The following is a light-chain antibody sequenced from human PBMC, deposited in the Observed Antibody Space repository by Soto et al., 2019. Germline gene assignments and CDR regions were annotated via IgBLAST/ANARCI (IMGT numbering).Light chain of an antibody. J-gene: IGKJ2*01. V-gene: IGKV1-9*01. CDR1: QGINKF. Sequence: IQLTQSPSSLSASVGDRVTITCRASQGINKFLAWYQQSPGKAPQLLVYGASTLQSGVPSRFSGSGSGTDFTLTIISLQPEDFATYYCQQLTNFRFTFGQGTKLDIK. CDR3: QQLTNFRFT. CDR2: GAS.